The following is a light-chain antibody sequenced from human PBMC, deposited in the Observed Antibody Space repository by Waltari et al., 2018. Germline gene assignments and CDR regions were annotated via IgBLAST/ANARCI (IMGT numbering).Light chain of an antibody. CDR1: TSNIEKNY. CDR2: DNS. J-gene: IGLJ2*01. V-gene: IGLV1-51*01. CDR3: ATWDSRLSGVL. Sequence: QSVLTQPPSVSAAPGHKVTISCSGNTSNIEKNYVSWYQQFPPTAPKLLIFDNSRRPSGIPDRFSASKSGTSATLSITGLQTGDEADYYCATWDSRLSGVLFGGGTKLTVL.